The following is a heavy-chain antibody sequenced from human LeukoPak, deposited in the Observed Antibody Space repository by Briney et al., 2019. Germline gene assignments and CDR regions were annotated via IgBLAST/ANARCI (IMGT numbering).Heavy chain of an antibody. CDR3: AKDRLVLDSGDADDY. CDR1: GFSFSSCA. CDR2: ISGSGSST. J-gene: IGHJ4*02. V-gene: IGHV3-23*01. Sequence: GGSLRLSCAASGFSFSSCAMSWVRQAAGKGLEWVSTISGSGSSTFYADSVKGRFTISRDNSKNTLYLQMNSLRAEDTAVYYCAKDRLVLDSGDADDYWGQGTLVTVSS. D-gene: IGHD3-10*01.